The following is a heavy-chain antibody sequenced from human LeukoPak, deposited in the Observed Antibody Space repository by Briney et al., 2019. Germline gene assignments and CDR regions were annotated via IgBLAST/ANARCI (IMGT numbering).Heavy chain of an antibody. CDR1: GLTFSIYW. D-gene: IGHD5-12*01. J-gene: IGHJ4*02. Sequence: PGGALRLSCAASGLTFSIYWMTWVRQAPGKGLEWVGNIKKDGSEKYYVDSVKGRFTISRDNAKNSLYLQMNSLRAEDTAVYYCARDGGHSGYDLLDHWGQGTLVTVPS. CDR2: IKKDGSEK. CDR3: ARDGGHSGYDLLDH. V-gene: IGHV3-7*01.